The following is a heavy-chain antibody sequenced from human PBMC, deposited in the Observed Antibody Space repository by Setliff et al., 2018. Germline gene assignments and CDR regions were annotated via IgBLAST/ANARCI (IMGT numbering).Heavy chain of an antibody. Sequence: ASVKVSCKASGGTFSSYVISWVRQAPGQGLEWMGGIIPTSGNTGYAQKFQGRVTMTRNTSISTAYMELSSLRSEDTAVYYCARGAPGRYCSGGSCSYFDYWGQGILVTVSS. CDR1: GGTFSSYV. J-gene: IGHJ4*02. CDR3: ARGAPGRYCSGGSCSYFDY. CDR2: IIPTSGNT. D-gene: IGHD2-15*01. V-gene: IGHV1-8*02.